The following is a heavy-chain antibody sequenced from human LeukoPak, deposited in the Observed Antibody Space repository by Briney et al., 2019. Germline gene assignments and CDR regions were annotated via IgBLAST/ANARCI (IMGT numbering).Heavy chain of an antibody. D-gene: IGHD6-19*01. J-gene: IGHJ4*02. Sequence: GASVKVSCKASAYTFTGYYMHWVRQAPGQGLEWIGWINPDSGGTNYAQRFQGRVTMTRDTSISTAYMEVSRLRSDDTAVYYCAREGSGWYGNFDYWGQGTSSPSPQ. CDR1: AYTFTGYY. V-gene: IGHV1-2*02. CDR3: AREGSGWYGNFDY. CDR2: INPDSGGT.